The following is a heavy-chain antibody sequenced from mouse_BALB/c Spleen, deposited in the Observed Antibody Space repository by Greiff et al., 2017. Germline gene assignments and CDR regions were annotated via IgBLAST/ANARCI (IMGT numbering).Heavy chain of an antibody. CDR3: AREYGSTYAMDY. CDR2: INPYNGAT. CDR1: GYSFTGYY. J-gene: IGHJ4*01. D-gene: IGHD1-1*01. Sequence: EVQLQQSGPELVKPGASVKISCKASGYSFTGYYMHWVKQSHVKSLEWIGRINPYNGATSYNQNFKDKASLTVDKSSSTAYMELHSLTSEDSAVYYCAREYGSTYAMDYWGKGTSVTVSS. V-gene: IGHV1-31*01.